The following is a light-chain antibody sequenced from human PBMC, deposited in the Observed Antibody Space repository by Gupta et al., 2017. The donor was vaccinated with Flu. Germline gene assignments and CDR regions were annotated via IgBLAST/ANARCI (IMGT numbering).Light chain of an antibody. J-gene: IGLJ2*01. CDR3: AAWDASLNGVI. CDR1: WSNIGSNT. Sequence: QSVLNQPPSASGTPGQRVTISCSGRWSNIGSNTVHWYQQLPGTAPKLIIYSNTQRPAGVPDRFSGSKSGSSASLAISGLHSEDAAVYSCAAWDASLNGVIFGGGTKLTV. CDR2: SNT. V-gene: IGLV1-44*01.